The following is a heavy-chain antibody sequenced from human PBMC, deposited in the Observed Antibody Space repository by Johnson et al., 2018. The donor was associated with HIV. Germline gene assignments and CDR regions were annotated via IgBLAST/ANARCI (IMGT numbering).Heavy chain of an antibody. CDR3: ATDHAEGCGLRTSARPCNAFDI. CDR2: INWNVGNT. D-gene: IGHD1-1*01. V-gene: IGHV3-20*04. J-gene: IGHJ3*02. Sequence: VQLVESGGGVVRPGGSLRLSCAASGFTFDDYGMSWVRQAPGKGLEWVSGINWNVGNTGYADSMKGRFAISRDNAKNSLYLQMNSLRAEDTAVYYCATDHAEGCGLRTSARPCNAFDIWGQGTMFTVSS. CDR1: GFTFDDYG.